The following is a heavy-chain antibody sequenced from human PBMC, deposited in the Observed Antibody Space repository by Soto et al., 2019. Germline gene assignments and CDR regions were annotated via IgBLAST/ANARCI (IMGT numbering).Heavy chain of an antibody. V-gene: IGHV3-33*01. Sequence: GGSLRLSCAASGFTFSSYGMHWVRQAPGKGLEWVAVIWYDGSNKYYADSVKGRFTISRDNSKNTLYLQMNSLRAEDTAVYYCARARYCSSTSCYKGAYYYYGMDVWGQGTTVTVS. D-gene: IGHD2-2*02. J-gene: IGHJ6*02. CDR2: IWYDGSNK. CDR3: ARARYCSSTSCYKGAYYYYGMDV. CDR1: GFTFSSYG.